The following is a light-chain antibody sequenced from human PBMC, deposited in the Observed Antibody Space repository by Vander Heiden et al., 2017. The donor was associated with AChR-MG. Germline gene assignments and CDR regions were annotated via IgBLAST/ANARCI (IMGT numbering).Light chain of an antibody. J-gene: IGKJ1*01. Sequence: ESVLTHSPGTLSLSPGERATLSCRASQSVSSSYLAWYQQKPGQAPRLLIYGASSRATGIPDRFSGSGSGTDFTLTISRLEPEDFAVYYCQQYGSSPPTFGQGTKVEIK. CDR2: GAS. CDR3: QQYGSSPPT. CDR1: QSVSSSY. V-gene: IGKV3-20*01.